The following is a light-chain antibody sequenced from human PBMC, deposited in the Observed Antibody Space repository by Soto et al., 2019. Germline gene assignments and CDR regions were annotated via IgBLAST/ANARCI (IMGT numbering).Light chain of an antibody. Sequence: EVVLTQSPGTLSLSPGERATLSCRASQGVSGNYLAWYQQKPGQAPRLLVYGGSSRATGLPDRFSGSGSGTDLTLTISRVEPEDFAVYYCQLYGMSLSFGQGTKLEIK. J-gene: IGKJ2*01. CDR2: GGS. CDR1: QGVSGNY. V-gene: IGKV3-20*01. CDR3: QLYGMSLS.